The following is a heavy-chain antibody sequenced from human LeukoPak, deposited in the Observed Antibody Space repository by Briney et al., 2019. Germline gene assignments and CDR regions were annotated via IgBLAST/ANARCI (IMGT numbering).Heavy chain of an antibody. CDR2: ISYDGSNK. CDR1: GFTFSSYA. CDR3: ARDHRDFWSGYHDY. Sequence: PGGSLRLSCAASGFTFSSYAMHWVRQAPGKGLEGVAVISYDGSNKYYADSVKGRFTISRDNSKNTLYLQMNSLRAEDTAVYYCARDHRDFWSGYHDYWGQGTLVTVSS. D-gene: IGHD3-3*01. V-gene: IGHV3-30*01. J-gene: IGHJ4*02.